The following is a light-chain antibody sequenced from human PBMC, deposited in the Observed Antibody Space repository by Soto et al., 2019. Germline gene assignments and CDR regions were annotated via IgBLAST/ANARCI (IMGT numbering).Light chain of an antibody. CDR1: SSDVGGYDY. CDR3: SSYKSSRTYV. J-gene: IGLJ1*01. V-gene: IGLV2-14*01. Sequence: QSVLTQPASVSGSPGQSIAISCTGTSSDVGGYDYVSWYQQHPGKAPKVMIYDVSNRPSGVSNRFSGSKSGNTASLTISGLQADDEADYYCSSYKSSRTYVFGTGTKVTVL. CDR2: DVS.